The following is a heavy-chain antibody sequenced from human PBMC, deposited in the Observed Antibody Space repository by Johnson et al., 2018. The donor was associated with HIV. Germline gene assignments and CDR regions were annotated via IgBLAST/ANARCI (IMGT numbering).Heavy chain of an antibody. CDR2: IYSDGSDT. CDR3: ARKQWLEIPSDAFDV. V-gene: IGHV3-74*03. D-gene: IGHD6-19*01. CDR1: GYIFRHYW. J-gene: IGHJ3*01. Sequence: VPLVESGGGLVQPGGSLRLSCAGSGYIFRHYWMHWVRQAPGKGLVWVARIYSDGSDTAYADSVKGRFTISRDNAKKTLYLQMNSLRAEDTAVYYCARKQWLEIPSDAFDVWGQGTMVTVSS.